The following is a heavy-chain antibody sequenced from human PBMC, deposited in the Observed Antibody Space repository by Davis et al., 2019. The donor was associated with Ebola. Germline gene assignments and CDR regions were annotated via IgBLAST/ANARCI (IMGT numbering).Heavy chain of an antibody. CDR3: ARASFGYNSGWYADY. V-gene: IGHV1-3*01. CDR1: GYDLTNHA. J-gene: IGHJ4*02. Sequence: ASVKVSCKASGYDLTNHAIHWVRQAPGQRLEWMGWVHGGNGNTKYSQRFQGRVTITTDTSASTVYLDLTSLRSDDTAVFYCARASFGYNSGWYADYWGPGSLVTVSS. D-gene: IGHD6-19*01. CDR2: VHGGNGNT.